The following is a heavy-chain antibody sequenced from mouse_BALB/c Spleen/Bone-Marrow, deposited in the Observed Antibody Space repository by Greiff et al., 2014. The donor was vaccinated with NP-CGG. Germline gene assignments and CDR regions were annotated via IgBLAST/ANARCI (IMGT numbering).Heavy chain of an antibody. CDR1: GFNIKDTY. J-gene: IGHJ2*01. CDR2: IDPANGNT. D-gene: IGHD1-1*01. CDR3: ASYYYGPYFDY. V-gene: IGHV14-3*02. Sequence: EVQRVESGAELVKPGASVKLSCTASGFNIKDTYMHWVKQRPEQGLEWIGRIDPANGNTKYDPKFQGKATITADTSSNTAYLQLSSLTSEDTAFYYCASYYYGPYFDYWGQGTTLTVSS.